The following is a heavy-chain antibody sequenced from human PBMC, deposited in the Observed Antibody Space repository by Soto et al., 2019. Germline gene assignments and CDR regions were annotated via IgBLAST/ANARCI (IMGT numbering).Heavy chain of an antibody. J-gene: IGHJ4*02. CDR2: IYYSGST. Sequence: SETLSLTCTVSGGSISSYYWSWIRQPPGKGLEWIGYIYYSGSTNYNPSLKSRVTISVDTSKNQFSLKLSSVTAADTAVYYCARSFYDSSGYYGVDYWGQGTLVTVSS. D-gene: IGHD3-22*01. CDR3: ARSFYDSSGYYGVDY. CDR1: GGSISSYY. V-gene: IGHV4-59*01.